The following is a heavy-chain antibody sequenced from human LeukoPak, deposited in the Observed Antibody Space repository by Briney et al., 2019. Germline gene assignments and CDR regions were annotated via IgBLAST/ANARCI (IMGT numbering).Heavy chain of an antibody. J-gene: IGHJ4*02. CDR2: ISAYNGNT. CDR1: GYSFTAYG. V-gene: IGHV1-18*01. D-gene: IGHD2-8*02. Sequence: ASVKVSCKASGYSFTAYGISWVRQAPGQGLEWMGWISAYNGNTNYAQKLQGRITMTTDTSTSTAYMELRSLRSDDTAVYYCARFSGVLVPDDYWGQGTLVTVSS. CDR3: ARFSGVLVPDDY.